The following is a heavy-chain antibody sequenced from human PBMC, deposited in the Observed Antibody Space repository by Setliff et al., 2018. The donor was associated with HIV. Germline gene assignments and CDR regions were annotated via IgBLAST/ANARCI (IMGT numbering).Heavy chain of an antibody. D-gene: IGHD3-22*01. V-gene: IGHV4-4*09. CDR2: IYTSGST. CDR3: ARGLSFYDPGGFDF. CDR1: GGSISSYY. Sequence: SETLSLTCTVSGGSISSYYWSWIRRPPGKGLEWIGYIYTSGSTNYNPSLKSRVTISVDTSKNQFSLKLSSVTAADTAVYYCARGLSFYDPGGFDFWGQGTRVTVSS. J-gene: IGHJ4*02.